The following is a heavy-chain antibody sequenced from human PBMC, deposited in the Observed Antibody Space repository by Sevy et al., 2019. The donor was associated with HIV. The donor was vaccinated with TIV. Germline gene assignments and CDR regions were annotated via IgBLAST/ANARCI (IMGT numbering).Heavy chain of an antibody. CDR2: IYSGGST. D-gene: IGHD3-3*01. J-gene: IGHJ6*02. V-gene: IGHV3-53*01. CDR1: GFTVSSNY. CDR3: ARDRGFWSGYDYYYYGMDV. Sequence: GGSLRLSCAASGFTVSSNYMSWVRQAPGKGLEWVSVIYSGGSTYYADSVKDRFTISRDNSKNTLYLQMNSLRAEDTAVYYCARDRGFWSGYDYYYYGMDVWGQGTTVTVSS.